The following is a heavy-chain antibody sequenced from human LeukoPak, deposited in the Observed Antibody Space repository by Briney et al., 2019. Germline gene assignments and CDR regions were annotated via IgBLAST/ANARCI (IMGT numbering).Heavy chain of an antibody. J-gene: IGHJ5*02. CDR3: ARDPRNKGFDP. V-gene: IGHV3-74*01. CDR1: GFTLSYYW. Sequence: PGGSLRLSCAASGFTLSYYWMDWVRQGPGKGLVWVSTINGDGSSTNYADSVKGRFTISRDNAKNTLYLEMNSLRVEDTAVYYCARDPRNKGFDPWGQGTLVTVSS. CDR2: INGDGSST. D-gene: IGHD1/OR15-1a*01.